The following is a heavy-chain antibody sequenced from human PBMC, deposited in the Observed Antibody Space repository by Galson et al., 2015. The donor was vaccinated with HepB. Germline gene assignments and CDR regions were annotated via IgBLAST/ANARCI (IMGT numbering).Heavy chain of an antibody. CDR2: INPSGGST. V-gene: IGHV1-46*04. Sequence: SVKVSCKASGYTFTSYHMHWVRQAPGQRLEWMGIINPSGGSTSYAQKLQGRVTMTRDTSTSTVYMELSSLRSEDTAVYYCARTLWDCGGDCYGAFDIWGQGTMVTVSS. CDR1: GYTFTSYH. D-gene: IGHD2-21*02. J-gene: IGHJ3*02. CDR3: ARTLWDCGGDCYGAFDI.